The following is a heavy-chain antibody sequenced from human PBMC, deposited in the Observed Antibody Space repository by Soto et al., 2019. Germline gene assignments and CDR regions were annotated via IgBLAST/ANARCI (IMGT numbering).Heavy chain of an antibody. D-gene: IGHD3-10*01. Sequence: QMQLVQSGTEVKKPGASVKFSCKASGYTFTTHYMHWVRQAPGQGLEWMGIINPSGGRTTYALKFQGRVTMTSDTSTNTVYVELTSLRSEDTAIYFCARAGENYGSGTFSPPLRYYFNSWGQGTLVTVSS. CDR3: ARAGENYGSGTFSPPLRYYFNS. J-gene: IGHJ4*02. V-gene: IGHV1-46*01. CDR2: INPSGGRT. CDR1: GYTFTTHY.